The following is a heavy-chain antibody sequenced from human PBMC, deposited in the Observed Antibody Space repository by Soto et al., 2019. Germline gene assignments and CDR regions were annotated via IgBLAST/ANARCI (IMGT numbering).Heavy chain of an antibody. CDR1: GFTFSSYS. CDR3: AGDYRDGSGFYYVGGY. CDR2: ISSSSNTI. D-gene: IGHD3-22*01. J-gene: IGHJ4*02. V-gene: IGHV3-48*02. Sequence: EVQLVESGGGFVQPGGSLRLSCAVSGFTFSSYSMNWVRQAPGKGLEWLSYISSSSNTIYYADSVKGRFTISRDNAKNSLYLQMNSLRDEDTAVYYCAGDYRDGSGFYYVGGYWGQGTLVTVSA.